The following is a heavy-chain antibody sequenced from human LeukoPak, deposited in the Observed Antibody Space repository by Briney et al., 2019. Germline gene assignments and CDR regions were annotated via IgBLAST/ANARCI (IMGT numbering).Heavy chain of an antibody. J-gene: IGHJ3*02. CDR2: IYSGGST. V-gene: IGHV3-66*01. Sequence: GGSLGLSCAASGFTVSSNYMSWVRQAPGKGLEWVSVIYSGGSTYYADSVKGRFTISRDNSKNTLYLQMNSLRAEDTAVYYCARRDILTGYPDAFDIWGQGTMVTVSS. CDR1: GFTVSSNY. D-gene: IGHD3-9*01. CDR3: ARRDILTGYPDAFDI.